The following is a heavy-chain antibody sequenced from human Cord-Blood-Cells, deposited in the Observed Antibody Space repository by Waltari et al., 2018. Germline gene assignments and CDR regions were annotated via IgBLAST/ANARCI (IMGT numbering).Heavy chain of an antibody. J-gene: IGHJ4*02. CDR3: ARVPGSNLLHFDY. CDR1: GGSFSGYY. V-gene: IGHV4-34*01. Sequence: QVQLQQWGAGLLKPSETLSLTCAVYGGSFSGYYWSCIRQPPGKGLEWIGEINHSGSTNYNQALKSRVTISVDTSKNQFSLKLSSVTAADTAVYYCARVPGSNLLHFDYWGQGTLVTVSS. CDR2: INHSGST. D-gene: IGHD3-10*01.